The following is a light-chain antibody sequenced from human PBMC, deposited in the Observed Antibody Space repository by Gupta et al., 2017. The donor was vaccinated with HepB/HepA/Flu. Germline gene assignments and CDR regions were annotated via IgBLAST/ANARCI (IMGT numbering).Light chain of an antibody. V-gene: IGLV4-69*01. CDR1: SGHSTYA. Sequence: QLVLTQSPSASASLGASVKLTCTLSSGHSTYAIAWHQQQPEKGPRFLMKVDSDGSHIKGDGIPDRFSGSSSGAERYLTISSLQSEDEADYYCQTWGTGFQVFGGGTKLTVL. CDR3: QTWGTGFQV. CDR2: VDSDGSH. J-gene: IGLJ3*02.